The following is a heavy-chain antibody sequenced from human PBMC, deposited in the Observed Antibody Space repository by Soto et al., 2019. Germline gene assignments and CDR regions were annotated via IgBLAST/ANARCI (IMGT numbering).Heavy chain of an antibody. J-gene: IGHJ5*02. V-gene: IGHV4-4*07. CDR1: GGSISSYY. CDR2: IYTSGST. D-gene: IGHD6-6*01. CDR3: AREWVEQVVRKGWFDP. Sequence: QVQLQESGPGLVKPSETLSLTCTVSGGSISSYYWSWIRQPAGKGLEWIGRIYTSGSTNYNPSLKSRVTMSVDTSKNQFSLRLSSVTAADTAVYYCAREWVEQVVRKGWFDPWGQGTLVIVSS.